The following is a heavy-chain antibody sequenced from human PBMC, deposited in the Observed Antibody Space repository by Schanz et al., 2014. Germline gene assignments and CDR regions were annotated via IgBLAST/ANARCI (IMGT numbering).Heavy chain of an antibody. V-gene: IGHV3-23*04. D-gene: IGHD6-19*01. CDR3: AKAGSGWSTAGYYY. CDR1: GFTFTTYA. Sequence: EVQLVESGGGLVQPGGSLRLSCAASGFTFTTYAMTWVRQTPGKGLEWVSSITTGGNTYYRDSVKGRFIVSRDNSKNTLYLEMNSLRAEDTAVYYCAKAGSGWSTAGYYYWGQGTLVAVSS. J-gene: IGHJ4*02. CDR2: ITTGGNT.